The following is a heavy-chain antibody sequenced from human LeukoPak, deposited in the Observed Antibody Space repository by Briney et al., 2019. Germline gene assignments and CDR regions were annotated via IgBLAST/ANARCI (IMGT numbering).Heavy chain of an antibody. Sequence: SVKVSCKASGGTFSSYAVSWVRQAPGQGLEWMGRIIPILGIANYAQKFQGRVTITADKSTSTAYMELSSLRSEDTAVYYCARDPPLSSERWLQSEADYWGQGTLVTVSS. CDR1: GGTFSSYA. CDR3: ARDPPLSSERWLQSEADY. J-gene: IGHJ4*02. V-gene: IGHV1-69*04. D-gene: IGHD5-24*01. CDR2: IIPILGIA.